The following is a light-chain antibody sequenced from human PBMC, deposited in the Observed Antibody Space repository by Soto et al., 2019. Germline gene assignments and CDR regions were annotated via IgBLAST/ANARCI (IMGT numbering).Light chain of an antibody. J-gene: IGKJ2*01. CDR3: QQYNNWPHT. Sequence: EIVMTQSPATLSVSPGERATLSCRASQSVSSKLAWFQQKPGQAPSLLIYGVSTRATGVPVRFSGSGSGTERTLTVNSLQSEDFAVYYCQQYNNWPHTFGPGTKLEIK. CDR1: QSVSSK. V-gene: IGKV3-15*01. CDR2: GVS.